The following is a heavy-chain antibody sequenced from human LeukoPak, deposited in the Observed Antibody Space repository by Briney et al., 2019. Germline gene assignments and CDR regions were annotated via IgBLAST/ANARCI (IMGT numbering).Heavy chain of an antibody. Sequence: SETLSLTCTVSGGSISSYFWSWIRQPAGKGLEWIGYIYYSGSTNYNPSLKSRVTISLDTSKNQFSLKLSSVTAADTAVYYCAGGGDGYNAGVDYWGQGTPVTVSS. V-gene: IGHV4-59*01. CDR3: AGGGDGYNAGVDY. D-gene: IGHD5-24*01. J-gene: IGHJ4*02. CDR1: GGSISSYF. CDR2: IYYSGST.